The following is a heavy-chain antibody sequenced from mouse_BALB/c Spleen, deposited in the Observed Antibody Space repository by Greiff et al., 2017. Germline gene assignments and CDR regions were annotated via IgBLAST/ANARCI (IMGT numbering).Heavy chain of an antibody. V-gene: IGHV1S137*01. D-gene: IGHD3-3*01. CDR2: ISTYYGDA. CDR3: AREGTETSWFAY. CDR1: GYTFTDYA. Sequence: VQLQQSGAELVRPGVSVKISCKGSGYTFTDYAMHWVKQSHAKSLEWIGVISTYYGDASYNQKFKGKATMTVDKSSSTAYMELARLTSEDSAIYYCAREGTETSWFAYWGQGTLVTVSA. J-gene: IGHJ3*01.